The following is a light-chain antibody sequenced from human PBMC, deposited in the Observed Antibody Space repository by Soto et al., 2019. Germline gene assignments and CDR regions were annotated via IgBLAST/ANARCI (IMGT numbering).Light chain of an antibody. Sequence: QSALTQPASVSGSPGQSITISCTGTSSDVGRYILVSWYQQHPGKAPKLIIYEGIQRPSGVSNRFSGSQSGNTDSLTISGLQAEDEAEYYCCSNADSRASTYVFGTGTKLTVL. CDR2: EGI. CDR3: CSNADSRASTYV. CDR1: SSDVGRYIL. J-gene: IGLJ1*01. V-gene: IGLV2-23*01.